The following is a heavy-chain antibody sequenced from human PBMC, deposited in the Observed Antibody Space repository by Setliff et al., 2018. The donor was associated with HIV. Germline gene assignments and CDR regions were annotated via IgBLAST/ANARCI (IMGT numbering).Heavy chain of an antibody. J-gene: IGHJ6*03. CDR2: IWSDGSNK. V-gene: IGHV3-33*01. D-gene: IGHD3-10*01. Sequence: GGSLRLSCAASGFAFNRYAMHWVRQAPGKGLELVAVIWSDGSNKYYADSVKGRFTISRDNSKNTLYVQMNSLRAEDTAAYYCARDREESLWFGDLHYMDVWGKGTTVTVSS. CDR3: ARDREESLWFGDLHYMDV. CDR1: GFAFNRYA.